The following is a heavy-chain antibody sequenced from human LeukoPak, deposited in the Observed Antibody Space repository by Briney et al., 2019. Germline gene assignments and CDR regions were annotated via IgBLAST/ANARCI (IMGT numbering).Heavy chain of an antibody. CDR3: AKDPFHWGTIYFDY. D-gene: IGHD7-27*01. V-gene: IGHV3-23*01. Sequence: GGSLRLSCAASGFTFNSYAMSWVRQAPGKGLEWASSISGSGDNTFYADSVKGRFTISRDNSKSTLYLQINSLRAEDTAVYYCAKDPFHWGTIYFDYWGQGTLVTVSS. CDR1: GFTFNSYA. J-gene: IGHJ4*02. CDR2: ISGSGDNT.